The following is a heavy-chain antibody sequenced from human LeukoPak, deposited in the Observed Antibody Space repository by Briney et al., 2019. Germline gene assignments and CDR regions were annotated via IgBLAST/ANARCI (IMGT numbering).Heavy chain of an antibody. V-gene: IGHV3-20*04. D-gene: IGHD6-13*01. CDR1: GFTFSSYA. CDR3: AKDATAVPGTVYMDV. CDR2: INWNGGST. J-gene: IGHJ6*03. Sequence: GGSLRLSCAASGFTFSSYAMSWVRQAPGKGLEWVSGINWNGGSTGYADSVKGRFTISRDNAKNSVYLQMTSLRAEDTALYYCAKDATAVPGTVYMDVWGKGTTVTISS.